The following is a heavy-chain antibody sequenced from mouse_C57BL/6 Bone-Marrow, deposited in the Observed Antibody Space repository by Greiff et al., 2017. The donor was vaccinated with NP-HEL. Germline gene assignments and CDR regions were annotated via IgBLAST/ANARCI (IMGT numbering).Heavy chain of an antibody. J-gene: IGHJ3*01. Sequence: VQLQQSGPGLVQPSQSLSITCTVSGFSLTSYGVHWVRQSPGKGLEWLGVIWSGGSTDYNAAFISRLSISKDNSKSQVFFKMNSLQADDTAIYYCARAFRWLLWFAYWGQGTLVTVSA. V-gene: IGHV2-2*01. CDR3: ARAFRWLLWFAY. CDR2: IWSGGST. D-gene: IGHD2-3*01. CDR1: GFSLTSYG.